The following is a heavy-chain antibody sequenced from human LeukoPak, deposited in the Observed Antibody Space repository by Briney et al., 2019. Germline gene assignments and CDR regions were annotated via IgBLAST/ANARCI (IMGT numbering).Heavy chain of an antibody. CDR2: IYTSGST. D-gene: IGHD3-3*01. CDR1: GGSISSYY. J-gene: IGHJ4*02. Sequence: SETLSLTCTVSGGSISSYYWSWIRQPAGKRLEWIGRIYTSGSTNYNPSLKSRVTISVDKSKSQFSLKLSSVTAADTAVYYCARDGDFWSGGMIDYWGQGTLVTVSS. CDR3: ARDGDFWSGGMIDY. V-gene: IGHV4-4*07.